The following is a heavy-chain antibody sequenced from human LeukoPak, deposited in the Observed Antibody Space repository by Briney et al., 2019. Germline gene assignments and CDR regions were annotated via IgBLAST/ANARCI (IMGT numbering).Heavy chain of an antibody. CDR2: ISSDGSNK. CDR1: GFTFSSYA. V-gene: IGHV3-30*04. J-gene: IGHJ4*02. CDR3: AKCYYFESSGYRLPRPFDY. Sequence: GGSLRLSCAASGFTFSSYAMHWVRQAPGKGLEWVAVISSDGSNKYSADSVKGRFTISRDNAKNTLYLQMNSLKAEDTALYYCAKCYYFESSGYRLPRPFDYWGQGTLVTVSS. D-gene: IGHD3-22*01.